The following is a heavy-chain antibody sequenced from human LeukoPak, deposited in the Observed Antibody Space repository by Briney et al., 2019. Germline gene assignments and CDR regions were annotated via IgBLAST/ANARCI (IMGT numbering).Heavy chain of an antibody. CDR2: TYYRSTWYN. V-gene: IGHV6-1*01. Sequence: SQTLSLTCAISGDIVSSNSVTWNWIRQSPSRGLEWLGRTYYRSTWYNDYAVSVRGRITVNPDTTKNQFSLHLNSVTPEDTAVYYCARRLTQYDCFDPWGQGILVTVSS. J-gene: IGHJ5*02. D-gene: IGHD2-2*01. CDR3: ARRLTQYDCFDP. CDR1: GDIVSSNSVT.